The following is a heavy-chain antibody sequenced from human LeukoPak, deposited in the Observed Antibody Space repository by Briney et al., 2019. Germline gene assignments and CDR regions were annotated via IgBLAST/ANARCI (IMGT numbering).Heavy chain of an antibody. V-gene: IGHV1-2*02. CDR2: INPNSGGT. CDR3: ATNSYYDSSGYPYFDY. D-gene: IGHD3-22*01. J-gene: IGHJ4*02. CDR1: GYTFTGFY. Sequence: ASVKVSCKASGYTFTGFYMHWVRQAPGQGLEWMGWINPNSGGTKYAQRFQGRVTMTRDTSINTAYMELNSLRSDDTAVYYCATNSYYDSSGYPYFDYWGQGTLVTVSS.